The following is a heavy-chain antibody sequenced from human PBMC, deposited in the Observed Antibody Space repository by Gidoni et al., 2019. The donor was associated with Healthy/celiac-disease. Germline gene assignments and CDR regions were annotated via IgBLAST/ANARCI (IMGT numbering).Heavy chain of an antibody. D-gene: IGHD6-13*01. Sequence: EVQLEETGGGLIQPGGSLRLACAASGFTVSSNYMSWVRQSPGKGLEGVSVIYSGGSTYYAASVHGRFTISRDNSKSTLYLQMNSLRAEDTAVYYCARPGIAAAAPGAYYGMDVWGQGTTVTVSS. CDR1: GFTVSSNY. CDR2: IYSGGST. J-gene: IGHJ6*02. V-gene: IGHV3-53*02. CDR3: ARPGIAAAAPGAYYGMDV.